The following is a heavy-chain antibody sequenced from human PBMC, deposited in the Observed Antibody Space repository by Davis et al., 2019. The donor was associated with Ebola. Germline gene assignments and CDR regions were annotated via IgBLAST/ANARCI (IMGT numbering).Heavy chain of an antibody. CDR1: GHAFTTYA. CDR3: AREREVSWLQYYYFDY. J-gene: IGHJ4*02. CDR2: ISTNTGNP. V-gene: IGHV7-4-1*02. Sequence: AASVKVSCKASGHAFTTYALNWVRQAPGQGLEWMGCISTNTGNPTYAQGFTGRFVFSFDTSVSTAYLQISSLKADDTAVYFCAREREVSWLQYYYFDYWGQGTLVTVSS. D-gene: IGHD5-24*01.